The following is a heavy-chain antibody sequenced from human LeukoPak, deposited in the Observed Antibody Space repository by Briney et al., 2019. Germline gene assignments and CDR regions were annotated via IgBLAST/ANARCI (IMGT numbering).Heavy chain of an antibody. CDR3: SRSGRNYILGHWFDP. J-gene: IGHJ5*02. CDR1: GYSFTSYW. Sequence: GESLKISCKGSGYSFTSYWIGWVRQMPGKGLEWMGIIYPGDSDTRYSPSFQGQVTISADKSISTAYLQWSSLKASDTAMYYCSRSGRNYILGHWFDPWGQGTLVTVSS. D-gene: IGHD1-7*01. CDR2: IYPGDSDT. V-gene: IGHV5-51*01.